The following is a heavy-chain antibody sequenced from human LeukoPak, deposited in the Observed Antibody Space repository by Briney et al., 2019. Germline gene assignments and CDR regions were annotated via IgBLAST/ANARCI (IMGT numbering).Heavy chain of an antibody. CDR1: GFTFSSYS. J-gene: IGHJ3*02. CDR2: ISSSSSTI. CDR3: AKAGPITLTAFDI. D-gene: IGHD3-10*01. V-gene: IGHV3-48*01. Sequence: GGSLRLSCAASGFTFSSYSMNWVRQVPGKGLEWVSYISSSSSTIYYADSVKGRFTISRDNSKNTLYLQMNSLRAEDTAVYYCAKAGPITLTAFDIWGQGTMVTVSS.